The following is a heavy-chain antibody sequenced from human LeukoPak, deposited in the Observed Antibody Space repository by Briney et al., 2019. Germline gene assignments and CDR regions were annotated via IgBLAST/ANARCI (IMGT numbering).Heavy chain of an antibody. J-gene: IGHJ4*02. CDR1: GYTFSDFY. D-gene: IGHD3-3*02. V-gene: IGHV1-2*02. CDR2: ITPKSGDT. CDR3: ARVRLADERAWAY. Sequence: GASVKVSCKASGYTFSDFYIHWVRQAPGQGLEYVGWITPKSGDTYSPQRFQGRVTMTRDASISTGYMELSSLRSYDTAVYFCARVRLADERAWAYWGQGTLVTVSS.